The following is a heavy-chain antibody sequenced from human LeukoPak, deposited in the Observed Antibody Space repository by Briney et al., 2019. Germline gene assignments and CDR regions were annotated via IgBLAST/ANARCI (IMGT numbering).Heavy chain of an antibody. V-gene: IGHV1-2*02. Sequence: ASVKVSCKASGYTFTGYYMHWVRQAPGQGLEWTGWINPNSGGTNYTQKFQGRVTMTRDTSISTAYMELSRLRSDDTAVYYCARDLGDYYFDYWGQGTLVTVSS. D-gene: IGHD2-21*02. CDR1: GYTFTGYY. CDR3: ARDLGDYYFDY. J-gene: IGHJ4*02. CDR2: INPNSGGT.